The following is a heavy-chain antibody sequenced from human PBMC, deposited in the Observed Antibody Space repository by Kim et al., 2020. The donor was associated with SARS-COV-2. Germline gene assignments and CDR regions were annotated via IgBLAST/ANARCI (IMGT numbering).Heavy chain of an antibody. CDR2: ISGSGSST. CDR1: GFTFSSYA. D-gene: IGHD2-21*02. Sequence: GGSLRLSCAASGFTFSSYAMSWVRQAPGKGLEWVSAISGSGSSTYYADSVKGRFTISRDNSKNTLYLQMNSLRAEDTAVYYCAKGGGHIVVVTAIDYWGQGTLVTVSS. V-gene: IGHV3-23*01. CDR3: AKGGGHIVVVTAIDY. J-gene: IGHJ4*02.